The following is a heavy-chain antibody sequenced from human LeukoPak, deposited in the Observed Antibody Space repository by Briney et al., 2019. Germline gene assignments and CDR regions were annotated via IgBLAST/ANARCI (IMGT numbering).Heavy chain of an antibody. D-gene: IGHD2-15*01. CDR2: INHSGST. Sequence: PSETLSLTCAVYGGSFSGYYWSWIRQPPGKGLEWIGEINHSGSTNYNPSLKSRVTISVDTSKNQFSLKLSSVTAADTAVYYCARLLINGVTLYCSGGTCYSVFGAFDIWGQGTMVTVSS. CDR1: GGSFSGYY. J-gene: IGHJ3*02. CDR3: ARLLINGVTLYCSGGTCYSVFGAFDI. V-gene: IGHV4-34*01.